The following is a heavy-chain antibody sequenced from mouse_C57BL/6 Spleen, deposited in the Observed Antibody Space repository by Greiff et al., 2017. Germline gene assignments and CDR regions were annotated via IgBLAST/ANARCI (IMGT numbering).Heavy chain of an antibody. D-gene: IGHD2-5*01. Sequence: EVKLQESGGGLVKPGGSLKLSCAASGFTFSDYGMHWVRQAPEKGLEWVAYISSGSSTIYYADTVKGRFTISRDDAKNTLFLQLTSLRSEDTAMDYCAKRGYSNPYYFDYWGQGTTLTVSS. CDR2: ISSGSSTI. J-gene: IGHJ2*01. CDR1: GFTFSDYG. V-gene: IGHV5-17*01. CDR3: AKRGYSNPYYFDY.